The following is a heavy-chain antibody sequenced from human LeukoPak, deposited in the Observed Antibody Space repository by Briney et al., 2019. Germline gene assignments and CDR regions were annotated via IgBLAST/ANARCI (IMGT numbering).Heavy chain of an antibody. CDR2: IYDGGST. V-gene: IGHV4-39*07. CDR3: ARRGPPRTLLRGVKSGWFDP. D-gene: IGHD3-10*01. Sequence: SETLSLTCTVSGGSISSSRYYWGWIRQPPGKGLEWIGSIYDGGSTYYNPSLKSRVTISVDTSKNQFSLKLSSVSAADTAVYYCARRGPPRTLLRGVKSGWFDPWGQGTLVTVSS. J-gene: IGHJ5*02. CDR1: GGSISSSRYY.